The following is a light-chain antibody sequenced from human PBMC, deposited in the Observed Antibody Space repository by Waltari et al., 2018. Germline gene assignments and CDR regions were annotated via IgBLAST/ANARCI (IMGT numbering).Light chain of an antibody. V-gene: IGKV1-39*01. CDR1: RTASDF. Sequence: DIQLTQSPSSLAASVGDRVTITCRASRTASDFLNWYQQKPGSAPKLLIYAASTLQSGVPSRFKGSGSGTDFTLTINSLQPEDFATYYCQHRSNWPLTFGGGTKVEVK. J-gene: IGKJ4*01. CDR3: QHRSNWPLT. CDR2: AAS.